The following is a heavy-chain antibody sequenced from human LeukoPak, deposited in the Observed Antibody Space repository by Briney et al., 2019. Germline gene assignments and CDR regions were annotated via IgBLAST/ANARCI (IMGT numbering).Heavy chain of an antibody. Sequence: GGSLRLSCAASGYTFSSYSINWVRQAPGKGLEWVTSISVRSNYIYYADSVRGRFSISRDDARDSLYLQMNSLRAEDTAVYYCVRLRRNSDTSGYYYYYDYWGQGTLVTVSS. V-gene: IGHV3-21*01. CDR1: GYTFSSYS. J-gene: IGHJ4*02. D-gene: IGHD3-22*01. CDR2: ISVRSNYI. CDR3: VRLRRNSDTSGYYYYYDY.